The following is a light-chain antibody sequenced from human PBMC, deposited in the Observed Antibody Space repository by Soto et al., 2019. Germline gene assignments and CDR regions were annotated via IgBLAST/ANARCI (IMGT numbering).Light chain of an antibody. Sequence: DIQMTQSPSSLSASVGDRVTITCRASQSISTYLNWYQQKLGKAPKLLISGASSLQGGVPSRFSGSGSGTDFTFLISSLQPGDFATYYCQQGSFTLTFGGGTKLEIK. CDR1: QSISTY. CDR3: QQGSFTLT. V-gene: IGKV1-39*01. J-gene: IGKJ4*01. CDR2: GAS.